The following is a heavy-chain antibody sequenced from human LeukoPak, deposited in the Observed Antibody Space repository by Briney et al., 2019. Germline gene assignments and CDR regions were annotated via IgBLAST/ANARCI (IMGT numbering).Heavy chain of an antibody. J-gene: IGHJ6*02. D-gene: IGHD1-26*01. CDR2: IYYSGST. V-gene: IGHV4-59*01. CDR3: VRDRDSGTYYYYYGMDV. Sequence: PSETLSLTCTVSGGSISTYYWSWIRQPPGKGLEWIGYIYYSGSTNYNPSLKSRVTISVDTSKNQFSLKLTPVTAADTAVYYCVRDRDSGTYYYYYGMDVWGQGTTVTVSS. CDR1: GGSISTYY.